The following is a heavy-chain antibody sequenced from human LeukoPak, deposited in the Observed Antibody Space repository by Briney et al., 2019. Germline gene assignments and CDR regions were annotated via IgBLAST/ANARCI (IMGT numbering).Heavy chain of an antibody. CDR3: ARLRRYGPIIFLGYFDY. J-gene: IGHJ4*02. CDR1: GYTFTGYY. D-gene: IGHD5-18*01. CDR2: INPNSGGT. Sequence: GASVKVSCKASGYTFTGYYIHWVRQAPGQGLEWVRSINPNSGGTNYAQKFQGRITMTWDTSINTAYMELSRLRSDDTAVYYCARLRRYGPIIFLGYFDYWGQGTLVTVSS. V-gene: IGHV1-2*02.